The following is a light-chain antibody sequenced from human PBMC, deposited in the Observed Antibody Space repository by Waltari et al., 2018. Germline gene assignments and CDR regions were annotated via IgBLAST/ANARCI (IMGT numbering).Light chain of an antibody. CDR2: GAS. Sequence: DIVLTQSPGTLSLSPGERATLSCRASQSVSSNYLAWYQQKPGQAPRLLMYGASSRVTGIPDRFSGSGSGTDFTLTISRLEPEDFAVYYCQQYGSSPRTFGQGTKVDIK. V-gene: IGKV3-20*01. CDR3: QQYGSSPRT. CDR1: QSVSSNY. J-gene: IGKJ1*01.